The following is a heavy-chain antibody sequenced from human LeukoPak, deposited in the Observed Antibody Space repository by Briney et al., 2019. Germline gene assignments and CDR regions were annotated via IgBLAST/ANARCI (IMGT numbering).Heavy chain of an antibody. Sequence: GGSLRLSCSASGFTFSSYAMHWVRQAPGKGLEYVSAISSNGGSTYYADSVKGRFTISRDNSKSTVYLQMSSRRAEDTAVYYCVKDWSLVGATTFDYWGQGTLVTVSS. J-gene: IGHJ4*02. CDR3: VKDWSLVGATTFDY. V-gene: IGHV3-64D*09. D-gene: IGHD1-26*01. CDR1: GFTFSSYA. CDR2: ISSNGGST.